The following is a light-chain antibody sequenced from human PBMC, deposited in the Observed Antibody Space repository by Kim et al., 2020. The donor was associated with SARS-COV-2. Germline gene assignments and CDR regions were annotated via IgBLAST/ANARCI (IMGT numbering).Light chain of an antibody. J-gene: IGKJ2*01. CDR3: QQSYNDPHT. V-gene: IGKV1-39*01. CDR1: QSISSY. CDR2: TAS. Sequence: SASVGDRVTITCRTSQSISSYLDWYQQRPGKAPRLLIYTASSLQSGVPSRFSGSGSGTEFTLTINSLQPDDSATYFCQQSYNDPHTFGQGTKLEI.